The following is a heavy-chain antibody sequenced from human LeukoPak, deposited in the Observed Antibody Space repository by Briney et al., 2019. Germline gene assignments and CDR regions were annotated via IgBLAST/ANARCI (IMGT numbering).Heavy chain of an antibody. CDR1: GGSISSGGYY. D-gene: IGHD4-17*01. CDR2: IYYSGST. CDR3: AKGGRGMTTVTTDAFDI. Sequence: SETLSLTCTVSGGSISSGGYYWSWIRQHPGKGLEWIGYIYYSGSTYYNPSLKSRVTISVDTSKNQFSLKLSSVTAADTAVYYCAKGGRGMTTVTTDAFDIWGQGTMVTVSS. V-gene: IGHV4-31*03. J-gene: IGHJ3*02.